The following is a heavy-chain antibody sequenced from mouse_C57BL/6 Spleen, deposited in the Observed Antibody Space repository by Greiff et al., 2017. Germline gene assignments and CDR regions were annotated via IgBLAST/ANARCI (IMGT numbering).Heavy chain of an antibody. CDR1: GYTFTSYG. D-gene: IGHD1-1*02. Sequence: VQLQESGAELARPGASVKLSCKASGYTFTSYGISWVKQRTGQGLEWIGEIYPRSGNTYYNEKFKGKATLTADKSSSTAYMELRSLTSEDSAVYICAREDGAQGYFDYWGQGTTLTVSS. CDR2: IYPRSGNT. CDR3: AREDGAQGYFDY. J-gene: IGHJ2*01. V-gene: IGHV1-81*01.